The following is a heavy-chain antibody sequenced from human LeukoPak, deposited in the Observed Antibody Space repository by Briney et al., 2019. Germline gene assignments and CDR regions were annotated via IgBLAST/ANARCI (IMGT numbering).Heavy chain of an antibody. V-gene: IGHV3-23*01. CDR2: INGGGDIT. D-gene: IGHD6-13*01. Sequence: GESLKLSCEGSRYSFDSYAMTWVRQAPGKGLEWVLSINGGGDITYYAESVKGRFTVSRDNSKNTLFLQMNSLRAEDTAVFYCAKRYGDSTGWFFDFWGQGSLVTVSS. CDR3: AKRYGDSTGWFFDF. CDR1: RYSFDSYA. J-gene: IGHJ4*02.